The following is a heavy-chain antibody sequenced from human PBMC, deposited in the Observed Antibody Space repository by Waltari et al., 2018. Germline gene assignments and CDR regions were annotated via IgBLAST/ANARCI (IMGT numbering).Heavy chain of an antibody. Sequence: EVQLLESGGGLVQPGGSLRLSCAASGFTFSSYAMSWVRQAPGKGLEWVSAISGRGGSKYYADSVKGRFTISRDNSKNTLYLQRNSLRAEDTAVYYCAKERGGSNGHDYWGQGTLVTVSS. CDR3: AKERGGSNGHDY. CDR1: GFTFSSYA. CDR2: ISGRGGSK. D-gene: IGHD1-26*01. V-gene: IGHV3-23*01. J-gene: IGHJ4*02.